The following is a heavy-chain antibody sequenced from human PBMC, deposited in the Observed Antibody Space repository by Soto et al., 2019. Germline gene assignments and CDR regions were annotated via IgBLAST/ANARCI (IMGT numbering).Heavy chain of an antibody. D-gene: IGHD6-13*01. CDR3: ARLQTAVPHY. J-gene: IGHJ4*02. CDR2: IYYSGST. Sequence: PSETLSLTCTVSGGSISSGGYYWSWIRQHPGKGLEWIGYIYYSGSTYYNPSLKSRVTISVDTSKNQFSLKLTSVAAADTAIYFCARLQTAVPHYWGQGILVTVSS. V-gene: IGHV4-31*03. CDR1: GGSISSGGYY.